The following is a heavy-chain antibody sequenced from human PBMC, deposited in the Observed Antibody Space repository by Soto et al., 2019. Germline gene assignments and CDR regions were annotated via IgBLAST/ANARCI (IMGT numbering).Heavy chain of an antibody. CDR1: GDSIFRSHYY. CDR3: ARPGQYSGGWTSPWEYFQH. V-gene: IGHV4-39*01. D-gene: IGHD6-19*01. CDR2: ISYSGNT. J-gene: IGHJ1*01. Sequence: QLQLQESGPGLVKPSETLSLTCTVSGDSIFRSHYYWGWIRQPPGKGLEWIGSISYSGNTYDNPSLKSRVTISVDTSKNQFSLKLRSVTAADTGVYYCARPGQYSGGWTSPWEYFQHWGQGTLVTVSS.